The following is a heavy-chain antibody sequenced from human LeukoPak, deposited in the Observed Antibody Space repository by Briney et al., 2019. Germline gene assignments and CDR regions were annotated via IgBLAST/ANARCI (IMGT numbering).Heavy chain of an antibody. Sequence: PSQTLSLTCTVSGGSISSGGYYWSWIRQHPGKGLEWIGYIYYSGSTYYSPSLKSRVTISVDTSKNQFSLKLSSVTAADTAVYYCARLAIGGWELPSGFDYWGQGTLVTVSS. D-gene: IGHD1-26*01. CDR2: IYYSGST. CDR1: GGSISSGGYY. J-gene: IGHJ4*02. V-gene: IGHV4-31*03. CDR3: ARLAIGGWELPSGFDY.